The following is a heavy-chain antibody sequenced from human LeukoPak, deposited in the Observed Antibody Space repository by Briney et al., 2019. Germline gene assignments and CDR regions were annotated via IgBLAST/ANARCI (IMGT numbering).Heavy chain of an antibody. CDR2: IIPIFGTA. D-gene: IGHD2-2*01. Sequence: SVKVSCKASGGTFSSYAISWVRQAPGQGREWMGGIIPIFGTANYAQKFQGRVTITADKSTSTAYMELSSLRSEDTAVYYCARGAVVVPAAKREDYYYYYGMDVWGKGTTVTVSS. V-gene: IGHV1-69*06. J-gene: IGHJ6*04. CDR3: ARGAVVVPAAKREDYYYYYGMDV. CDR1: GGTFSSYA.